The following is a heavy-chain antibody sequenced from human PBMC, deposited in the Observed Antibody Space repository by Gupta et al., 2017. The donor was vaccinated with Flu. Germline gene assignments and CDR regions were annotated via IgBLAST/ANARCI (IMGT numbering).Heavy chain of an antibody. CDR1: GGTFSSYA. CDR3: ARTKAMATDNYYYYYGMDV. J-gene: IGHJ6*02. Sequence: QVQLVQSGAEVKKPGSSLKVSCTASGGTFSSYAISWVRQAPGQGLEWMGGIIPIFGTANYAQKFQGKVTITADESTSTAYMELSSLRSEDTAVYYCARTKAMATDNYYYYYGMDVWGQGTTVTVAS. CDR2: IIPIFGTA. V-gene: IGHV1-69*01. D-gene: IGHD5-12*01.